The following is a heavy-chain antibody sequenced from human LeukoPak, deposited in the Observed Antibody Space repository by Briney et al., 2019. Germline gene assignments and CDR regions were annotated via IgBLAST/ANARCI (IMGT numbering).Heavy chain of an antibody. Sequence: WASVSVSCKASGGTFSSYAISWVRQAPGQGLEWMGGIIPILGIANYAQKFQGRVTITADKSTSTAYMELSSLRSEDTAVYYCARDYGSYDSSGYYGRAFDYWGQGTLVTVSS. CDR2: IIPILGIA. V-gene: IGHV1-69*10. D-gene: IGHD3-22*01. J-gene: IGHJ4*02. CDR3: ARDYGSYDSSGYYGRAFDY. CDR1: GGTFSSYA.